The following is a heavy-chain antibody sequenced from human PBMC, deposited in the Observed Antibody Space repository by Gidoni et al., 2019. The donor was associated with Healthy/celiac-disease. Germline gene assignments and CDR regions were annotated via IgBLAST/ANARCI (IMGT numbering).Heavy chain of an antibody. CDR1: TFSSYA. Sequence: TFSSYAMSWVRQAQGKGLEWVSAISGSGGSTYYADSVTGRFTISRDNSKNTLYLQMNSLRAEDTAVYYCAKDRARNYDFWSGYPEGGMDVWGQGTTVTVSS. J-gene: IGHJ6*02. D-gene: IGHD3-3*01. CDR2: ISGSGGST. V-gene: IGHV3-23*01. CDR3: AKDRARNYDFWSGYPEGGMDV.